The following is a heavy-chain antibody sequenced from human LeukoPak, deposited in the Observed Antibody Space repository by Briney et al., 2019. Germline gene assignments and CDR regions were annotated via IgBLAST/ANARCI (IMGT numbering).Heavy chain of an antibody. CDR1: GYTFTGYY. CDR2: INPNSGGT. V-gene: IGHV1-2*02. J-gene: IGHJ3*02. D-gene: IGHD3-16*02. CDR3: ARPRIMIMFGGLIAPDAFDI. Sequence: ASVKVSCKASGYTFTGYYMHWVRQAPGQGLEWMGWINPNSGGTNYAQKFQGRVTMTRDTSISTAYMELSRLRSDDTAVYYCARPRIMIMFGGLIAPDAFDIWGQGTMVTVSS.